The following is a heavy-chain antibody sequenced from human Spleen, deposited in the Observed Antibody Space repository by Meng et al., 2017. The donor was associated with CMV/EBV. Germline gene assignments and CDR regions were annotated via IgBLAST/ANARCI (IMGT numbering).Heavy chain of an antibody. V-gene: IGHV1-8*01. CDR2: MNPKSGNT. J-gene: IGHJ6*02. Sequence: INWGRQATGQGLEWMGWMNPKSGNTASAQKFQGRVTMTTDTSKSTAYMEVSNLRSDDTAVYFCARGIGRGNGDYVWLYSYYYGMDAWGQGTTVTVSS. D-gene: IGHD4-17*01. CDR3: ARGIGRGNGDYVWLYSYYYGMDA.